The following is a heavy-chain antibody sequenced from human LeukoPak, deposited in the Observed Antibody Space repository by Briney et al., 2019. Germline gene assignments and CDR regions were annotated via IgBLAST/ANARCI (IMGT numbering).Heavy chain of an antibody. CDR3: ARNLGRLDYDFWSGYFGDAFDI. Sequence: GESLKISCKGSGYSFTSYWIGWVRQMPGKGLEWMGIIYPGDSDTRYSPSFQGQVTISADKSISTAYLQWSSLKASDTAMYYCARNLGRLDYDFWSGYFGDAFDIWGQGTMVTVSS. D-gene: IGHD3-3*01. V-gene: IGHV5-51*01. CDR1: GYSFTSYW. J-gene: IGHJ3*02. CDR2: IYPGDSDT.